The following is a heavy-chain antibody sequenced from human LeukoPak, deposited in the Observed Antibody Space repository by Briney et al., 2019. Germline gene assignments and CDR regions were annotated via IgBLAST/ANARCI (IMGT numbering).Heavy chain of an antibody. CDR2: ISSSGSTI. Sequence: GGSLRLSCAASGFTFSSYWMSWVRQAPGKGLEWVSYISSSGSTIYYADSVKGRFTISRDNAKNSLYLQMNSLRAEDTAVYYCARDLLYYYDRDDAFDIWGQGTMVTVSS. V-gene: IGHV3-48*04. D-gene: IGHD3-22*01. CDR1: GFTFSSYW. J-gene: IGHJ3*02. CDR3: ARDLLYYYDRDDAFDI.